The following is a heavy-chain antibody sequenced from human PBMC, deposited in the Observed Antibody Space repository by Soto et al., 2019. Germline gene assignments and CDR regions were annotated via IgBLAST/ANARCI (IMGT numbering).Heavy chain of an antibody. Sequence: SETLSLTCTVSGGSISTYYWSWIRQPAGKGLEWIGRIYTSGSTNYNSSLKSRVTMSVDTSKNQFSLKLTSVTAADTAVYYCARDHLNWDFDLWGRGTLVTVSS. J-gene: IGHJ2*01. V-gene: IGHV4-4*07. CDR2: IYTSGST. CDR1: GGSISTYY. CDR3: ARDHLNWDFDL.